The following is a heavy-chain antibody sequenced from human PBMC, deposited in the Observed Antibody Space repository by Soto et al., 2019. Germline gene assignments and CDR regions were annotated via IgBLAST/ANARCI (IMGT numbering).Heavy chain of an antibody. CDR1: EFTFSTYA. J-gene: IGHJ4*02. Sequence: PGGSVRLSCVASEFTFSTYAMTWVRQAPGRGLQWVATISDSGDITYYADSVKGRFTISRDNSRNTLYLQMNNLRAEDTALYYWRPFDYWGQGTLVTVSS. V-gene: IGHV3-23*01. CDR2: ISDSGDIT. CDR3: RPFDY.